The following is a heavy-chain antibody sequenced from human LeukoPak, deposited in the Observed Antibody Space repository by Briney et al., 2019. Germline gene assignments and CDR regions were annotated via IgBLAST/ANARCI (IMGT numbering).Heavy chain of an antibody. CDR3: AKAGIVGATFLVRRDNYWYFDL. J-gene: IGHJ2*01. Sequence: LAGGSLRLSCAASGFTFSSYAMSWVRQAPGKGLEWVSAISGSGGSTYYADSVKGRFTISRDNSKNTLYLQMNSLRAEDTAVYYCAKAGIVGATFLVRRDNYWYFDLWGRGTLVTVSS. V-gene: IGHV3-23*01. CDR2: ISGSGGST. D-gene: IGHD1-26*01. CDR1: GFTFSSYA.